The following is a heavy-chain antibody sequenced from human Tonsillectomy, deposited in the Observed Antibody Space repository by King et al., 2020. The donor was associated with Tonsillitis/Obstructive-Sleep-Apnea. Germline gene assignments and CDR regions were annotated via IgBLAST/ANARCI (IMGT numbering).Heavy chain of an antibody. Sequence: GPGLVNPSETPSLTCTVSGGSLSSSSYYWGWIRQPPGKGLEWIWMIYHSGSTYSNPSLKSRVTSAVDTSKNQFSLKLSSVTAADTAVYYCGTDHRPPDDFWSGHHPQSGYYYYAVMDVLGQGTTVTVSS. D-gene: IGHD3-3*01. V-gene: IGHV4-39*07. CDR2: IYHSGST. J-gene: IGHJ6*02. CDR1: GGSLSSSSYY. CDR3: GTDHRPPDDFWSGHHPQSGYYYYAVMDV.